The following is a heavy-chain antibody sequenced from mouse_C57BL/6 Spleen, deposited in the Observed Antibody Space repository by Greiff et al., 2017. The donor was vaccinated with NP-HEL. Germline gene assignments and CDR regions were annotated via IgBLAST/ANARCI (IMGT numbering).Heavy chain of an antibody. CDR2: IYPYNGVS. D-gene: IGHD1-1*01. CDR1: GYSFTGYY. Sequence: EVMLVESGPELVKPGASVKISCKASGYSFTGYYMHWVKQSHGNILDWIGYIYPYNGVSSYNQKFKGKATLTVDKSSSTAYMELRSLTSEDSAVYYCARGGSGLLFDYWGQGTTLTVSS. CDR3: ARGGSGLLFDY. J-gene: IGHJ2*01. V-gene: IGHV1-31*01.